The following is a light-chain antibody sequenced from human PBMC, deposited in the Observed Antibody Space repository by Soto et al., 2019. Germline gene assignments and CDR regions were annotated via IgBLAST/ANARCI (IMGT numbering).Light chain of an antibody. J-gene: IGKJ1*01. CDR3: QQYNSYSRT. CDR1: QSISSW. CDR2: KAS. Sequence: DLQMTQSPSSLSESVGDRFTITCRASQSISSWLAWYQQKPGKAPKLLIYKASSLESGVPSRFSGSGSGTELTLTISSLQPDDFATYYCQQYNSYSRTFGQGTKVDIK. V-gene: IGKV1-5*03.